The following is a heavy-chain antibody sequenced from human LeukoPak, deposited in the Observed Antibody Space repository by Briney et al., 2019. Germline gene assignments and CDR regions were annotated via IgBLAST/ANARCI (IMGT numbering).Heavy chain of an antibody. D-gene: IGHD3-9*01. V-gene: IGHV3-53*01. CDR3: ARGFDPDASDI. J-gene: IGHJ3*02. Sequence: PGGFLRHYCAASGFNVSSNYLSLVRQAAGKGLEWVSVIYSGGSTYYADSVKGRFTISRDNSKNTLYLQMNSLRAEDTAVYYCARGFDPDASDIWGQGTMVTVSS. CDR2: IYSGGST. CDR1: GFNVSSNY.